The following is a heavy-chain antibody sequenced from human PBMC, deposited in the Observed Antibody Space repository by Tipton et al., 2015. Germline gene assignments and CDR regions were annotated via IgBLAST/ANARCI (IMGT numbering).Heavy chain of an antibody. Sequence: TLSLTCDVSGYSISSGYYWSWIRQPPGKALEWIGYISYTDTTHYNPSLKSRVTISLDSSKNQFSLTLNSVTAADTAVYYCARDLEHGMDVWGQGTTVTVSS. D-gene: IGHD5-24*01. CDR3: ARDLEHGMDV. J-gene: IGHJ6*02. CDR2: ISYTDTT. V-gene: IGHV4-61*01. CDR1: GYSISSGYY.